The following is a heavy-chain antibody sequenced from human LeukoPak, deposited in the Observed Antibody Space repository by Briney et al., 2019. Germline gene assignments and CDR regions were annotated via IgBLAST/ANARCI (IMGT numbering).Heavy chain of an antibody. CDR2: ISGSGGST. V-gene: IGHV3-23*01. Sequence: GGSLRLSCAASGFTFSNYAMSWVRQAPGKGLEWVSAISGSGGSTYYADSVKGRFTISGDNFKNMVFLQLNSLRPEDTAVYYCAKHGDNVWGSFRFGLDYWGQGTLVTVSS. D-gene: IGHD3-16*02. J-gene: IGHJ4*02. CDR3: AKHGDNVWGSFRFGLDY. CDR1: GFTFSNYA.